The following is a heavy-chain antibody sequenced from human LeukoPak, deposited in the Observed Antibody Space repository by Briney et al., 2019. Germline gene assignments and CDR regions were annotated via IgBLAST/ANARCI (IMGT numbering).Heavy chain of an antibody. V-gene: IGHV4-59*01. D-gene: IGHD6-6*01. Sequence: SETLSLTCTVSGASITTYYWTWIRQPPGKGLEWIGYIYHSGSTNYNPSLKSRVTISLDTSRDQFSLRLSSVTAADTAVYLCAREYSTSSEGDYFDYWGQGSLVTVSS. CDR2: IYHSGST. CDR1: GASITTYY. CDR3: AREYSTSSEGDYFDY. J-gene: IGHJ4*02.